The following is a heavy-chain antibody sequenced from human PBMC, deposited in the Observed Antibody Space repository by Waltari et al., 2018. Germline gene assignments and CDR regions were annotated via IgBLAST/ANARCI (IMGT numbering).Heavy chain of an antibody. CDR1: GGSFSGYY. CDR2: INHSGST. J-gene: IGHJ5*02. Sequence: QVQLQQWGAGLLKPSETLSLTCDVYGGSFSGYYWSWIRQPPGKGLEWIGEINHSGSTNYNPSLKSRVTISVDTSKNQFSLNLSSVTAADTAVYYCARGGMAGTGGWFDPWGQGTLVTVSS. CDR3: ARGGMAGTGGWFDP. V-gene: IGHV4-34*01. D-gene: IGHD6-19*01.